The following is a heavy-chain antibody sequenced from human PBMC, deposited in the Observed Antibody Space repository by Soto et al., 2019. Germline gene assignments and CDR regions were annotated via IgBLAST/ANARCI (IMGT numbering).Heavy chain of an antibody. CDR2: ISGSGGST. D-gene: IGHD3-9*01. Sequence: EVQLLESGGGLVQPGGSLRLSCAASGFTFSSYAMSWVRQAPGKGLEWVSAISGSGGSTYYADSVKGRFTISRDNSKSTLYLQMNSLRAEDTAVYYCAKVSYYDILTAYFDYWSQGTLVTVSS. CDR1: GFTFSSYA. J-gene: IGHJ4*02. CDR3: AKVSYYDILTAYFDY. V-gene: IGHV3-23*01.